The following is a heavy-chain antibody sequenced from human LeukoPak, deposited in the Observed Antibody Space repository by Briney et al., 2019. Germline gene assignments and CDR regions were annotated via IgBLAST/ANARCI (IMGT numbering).Heavy chain of an antibody. Sequence: SVKVSCKASGGTFSSYAISWVRQAPGQGLEWMGGIIPIFGTANYAQKFQGRVTITADESTSTAYMELSSLRSEDTAVYYCARARRDLLAFDLWGQGTMVTVSS. CDR1: GGTFSSYA. V-gene: IGHV1-69*13. J-gene: IGHJ3*01. D-gene: IGHD1-26*01. CDR3: ARARRDLLAFDL. CDR2: IIPIFGTA.